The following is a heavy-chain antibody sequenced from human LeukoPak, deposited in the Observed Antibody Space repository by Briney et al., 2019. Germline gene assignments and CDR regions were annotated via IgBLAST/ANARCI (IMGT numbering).Heavy chain of an antibody. J-gene: IGHJ6*03. V-gene: IGHV3-21*01. CDR3: ARDSLYYINV. D-gene: IGHD4-11*01. Sequence: PGGSLRLSCAASGFTFSSYGMNWVRQAPGKGLEWVSSISSSSSYIYYADSVKGRFTISRDNAKNSLYLEMNSLRAEDTAVYYCARDSLYYINVWGKGTTVTVSS. CDR1: GFTFSSYG. CDR2: ISSSSSYI.